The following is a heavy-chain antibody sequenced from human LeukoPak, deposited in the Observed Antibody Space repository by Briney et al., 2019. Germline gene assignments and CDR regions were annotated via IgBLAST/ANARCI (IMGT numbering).Heavy chain of an antibody. D-gene: IGHD3-22*01. V-gene: IGHV3-33*01. Sequence: PGGSLRLSCAASGFTFSSYGMHWVRQAPGKGLEWVAVIWYDGSNKYYADSVKGRFTISRDNSKNTLYPQMNSLRAEDTAVYYCARASSGYPNDYWGQGTLVTVSS. CDR3: ARASSGYPNDY. CDR2: IWYDGSNK. J-gene: IGHJ4*02. CDR1: GFTFSSYG.